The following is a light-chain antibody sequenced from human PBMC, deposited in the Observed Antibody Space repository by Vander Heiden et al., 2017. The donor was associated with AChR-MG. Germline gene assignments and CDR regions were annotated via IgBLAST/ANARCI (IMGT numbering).Light chain of an antibody. CDR3: QQKYEWPPLT. CDR2: AAS. CDR1: QSVGGD. V-gene: IGKV3-15*01. J-gene: IGKJ2*01. Sequence: EILMTQSPATPSVSPGASATLTCRSGQSVGGDLAWYQQKPGQAPRLLIYAASTRATGVTGRFSGSGYGTEFTLTISSRQSEDFAVYFCQQKYEWPPLTFGQGTKLEIK.